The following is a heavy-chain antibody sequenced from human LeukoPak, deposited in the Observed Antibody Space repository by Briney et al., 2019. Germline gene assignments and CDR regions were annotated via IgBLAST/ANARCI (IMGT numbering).Heavy chain of an antibody. CDR3: ARVAPYSSSSRWFDP. CDR2: IYYSGST. V-gene: IGHV4-39*07. D-gene: IGHD6-13*01. CDR1: GGSISSSSYY. Sequence: PSETLSLTCTVSGGSISSSSYYWGWIRQPPGKGLEWIGSIYYSGSTYYNLSLKSRVTISVDTSKNQFSLKLSSVTAADTAVYYCARVAPYSSSSRWFDPWGQGTLVTVSS. J-gene: IGHJ5*02.